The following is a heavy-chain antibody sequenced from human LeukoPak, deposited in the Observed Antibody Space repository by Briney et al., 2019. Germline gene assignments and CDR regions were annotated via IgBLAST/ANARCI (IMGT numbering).Heavy chain of an antibody. V-gene: IGHV3-64*01. CDR1: GFTFSNYA. CDR2: ISSNGGNI. J-gene: IGHJ4*02. CDR3: ARGVNSGF. Sequence: PGGSLRLSCAASGFTFSNYALHWVRQAPGKGLEYVSVISSNGGNIFYGNSVKGRFTISRDNAYHSLCLHISSLTTADTALYYCARGVNSGFWGQGTLVTVSS. D-gene: IGHD3-10*01.